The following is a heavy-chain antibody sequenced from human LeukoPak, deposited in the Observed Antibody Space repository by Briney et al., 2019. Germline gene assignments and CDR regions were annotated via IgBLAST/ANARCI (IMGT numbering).Heavy chain of an antibody. CDR1: GFTFSSYS. CDR2: VWADGRTK. CDR3: AKDPARSMDV. V-gene: IGHV3-33*06. Sequence: PGGSLRLSXAASGFTFSSYSMNWVSQAPGKGLEWVAAVWADGRTKDVAGSVKGRFTASRNNFENTVFLQMNDLRVEDTAMYYCAKDPARSMDVWGKGTTVIVSS. J-gene: IGHJ6*03.